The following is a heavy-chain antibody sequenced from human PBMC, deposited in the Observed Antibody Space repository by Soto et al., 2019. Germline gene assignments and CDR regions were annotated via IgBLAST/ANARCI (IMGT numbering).Heavy chain of an antibody. Sequence: QVQLVQSGAEVKKPGSSVKVSCKASGGTFSSYTISWVRQAPGQGLEWMGRIIPILGIANYAQKFQGRVTITADKSTSTADMELSSLRSEDTAVYYCAARSGGYYYYGMDVWGQGTTVTVSS. CDR2: IIPILGIA. D-gene: IGHD3-10*01. J-gene: IGHJ6*02. CDR3: AARSGGYYYYGMDV. CDR1: GGTFSSYT. V-gene: IGHV1-69*02.